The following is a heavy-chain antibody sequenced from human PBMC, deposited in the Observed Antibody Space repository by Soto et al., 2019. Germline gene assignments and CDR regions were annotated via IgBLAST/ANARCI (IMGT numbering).Heavy chain of an antibody. CDR2: IYYSGST. CDR1: GGSISSGGYY. V-gene: IGHV4-31*03. J-gene: IGHJ3*02. Sequence: QVQLQESGPGLVKPSQTLSLTCTVSGGSISSGGYYWSWIRQHPGKGLEWIGYIYYSGSTYYNPSIKSRVTISVDTSKNQFSLKLSSVTAADTAVYYCARDWVTMVRGENMVHAFDIWGQGTMVTVSS. CDR3: ARDWVTMVRGENMVHAFDI. D-gene: IGHD3-10*01.